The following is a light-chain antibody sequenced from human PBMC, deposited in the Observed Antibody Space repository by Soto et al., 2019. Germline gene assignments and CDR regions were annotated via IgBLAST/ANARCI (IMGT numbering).Light chain of an antibody. V-gene: IGKV1-6*01. CDR1: QGMRND. Sequence: AIPMTQSPSSLSASVGDRVIITCRASQGMRNDLGWYQQKPGKAPKLLIYAASSLQSGVPSRFSGSGSGTDFTLTISSLQPEDFATYYCLQDYNYPYTFGQGTKLEIK. CDR2: AAS. CDR3: LQDYNYPYT. J-gene: IGKJ2*01.